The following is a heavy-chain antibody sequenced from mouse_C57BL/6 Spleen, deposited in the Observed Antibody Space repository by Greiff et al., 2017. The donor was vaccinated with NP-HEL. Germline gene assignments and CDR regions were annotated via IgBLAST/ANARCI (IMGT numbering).Heavy chain of an antibody. CDR1: GFSLTSYG. CDR2: IWSGGST. CDR3: ARKEDWYFDV. V-gene: IGHV2-2*01. Sequence: VQVVESGPGLVQPSQCLSITCTVSGFSLTSYGVHWVRQSPGKGLEWLGVIWSGGSTDYNAAFISRLSISKGNSKSQVFFEMNSRQADDTAIYYCARKEDWYFDVWGTGTTVTVSA. J-gene: IGHJ1*03.